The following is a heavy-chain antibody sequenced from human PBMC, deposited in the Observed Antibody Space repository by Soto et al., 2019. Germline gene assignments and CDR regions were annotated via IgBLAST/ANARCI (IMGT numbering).Heavy chain of an antibody. CDR1: GFTFSIFA. V-gene: IGHV3-23*01. J-gene: IGHJ4*02. D-gene: IGHD7-27*01. Sequence: PGGSLRLSCAASGFTFSIFAMSWVRQSPGKGLEWVSTISGSGGSTYYADAVKGRFTISRDNSMGTLYLQMKSLRVEDTAIYYCAKEVSLGSTVDPGYWGQGALVTVS. CDR2: ISGSGGST. CDR3: AKEVSLGSTVDPGY.